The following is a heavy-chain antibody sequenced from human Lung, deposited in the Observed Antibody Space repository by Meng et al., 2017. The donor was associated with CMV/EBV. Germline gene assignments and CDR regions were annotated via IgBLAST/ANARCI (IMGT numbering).Heavy chain of an antibody. V-gene: IGHV4-39*07. Sequence: GSLRLSCSLSGTSIRSSTYYWGWIRQPPGKGLEWIGSISYSGNTYYNPSLKSPVTISVDTSKNQFSLRLSSVTAADTAVYYCAREGGKGDYRDYRMYYGMDVWGQGTXVTVSS. CDR2: ISYSGNT. D-gene: IGHD4-11*01. CDR1: GTSIRSSTYY. CDR3: AREGGKGDYRDYRMYYGMDV. J-gene: IGHJ6*02.